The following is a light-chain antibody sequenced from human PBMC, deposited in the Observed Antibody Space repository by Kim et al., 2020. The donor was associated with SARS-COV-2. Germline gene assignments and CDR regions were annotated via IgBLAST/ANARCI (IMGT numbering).Light chain of an antibody. CDR2: GAS. V-gene: IGKV3-15*01. CDR1: QSVSIN. J-gene: IGKJ2*01. Sequence: EIVMTQSPATLSVSPGERATLSCRASQSVSINLAWYQQKPGQAPRLIIYGASTRATDIPARFSGSGSGTEFTLSISSLLSEDSAVYYCQQYNDWPPGYTFGQGTKLEI. CDR3: QQYNDWPPGYT.